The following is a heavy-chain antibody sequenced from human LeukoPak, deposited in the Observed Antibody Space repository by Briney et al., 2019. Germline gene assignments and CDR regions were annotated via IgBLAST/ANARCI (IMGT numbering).Heavy chain of an antibody. Sequence: GESLKISCKGSGYIFTTYWIGWVRQMPGKGLEWMGIIYPGDSDTTHSPSFQGQVTISADKSISTAYLQWSSLRASDTAIYYCAKRGVGPADAFDIWGQGTMVTVSS. D-gene: IGHD1-26*01. V-gene: IGHV5-51*01. CDR2: IYPGDSDT. CDR3: AKRGVGPADAFDI. CDR1: GYIFTTYW. J-gene: IGHJ3*02.